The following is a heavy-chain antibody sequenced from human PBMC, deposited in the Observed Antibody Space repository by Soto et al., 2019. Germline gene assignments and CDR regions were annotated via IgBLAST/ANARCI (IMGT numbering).Heavy chain of an antibody. CDR3: ARFVVVPAAMRGDYFDY. J-gene: IGHJ4*02. CDR1: GFTFSSYA. CDR2: ISGSGGST. D-gene: IGHD2-2*01. Sequence: PGGSLRLSCAASGFTFSSYAMSWVRQAPGKGLEWVSAISGSGGSTYYADSVKGRFTISRDNSKNTLYLQMNSLRAEDTAVYYCARFVVVPAAMRGDYFDYWGQGTLVTVSS. V-gene: IGHV3-23*01.